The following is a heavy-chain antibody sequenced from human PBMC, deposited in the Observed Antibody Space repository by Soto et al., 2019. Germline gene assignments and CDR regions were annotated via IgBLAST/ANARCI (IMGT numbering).Heavy chain of an antibody. V-gene: IGHV2-5*01. CDR3: AHSPFYDSIGYPVY. D-gene: IGHD3-22*01. J-gene: IGHJ4*02. Sequence: SGPTLVNPTPTLTLTCSFSGFSLTSSGAGVAWIRQPPGKSLEWLALIYWNDDKRYTPSLKSRLTITKDTSRNQVVLTMTNMDPVDTATYYCAHSPFYDSIGYPVYWGQGTLVTVSS. CDR1: GFSLTSSGAG. CDR2: IYWNDDK.